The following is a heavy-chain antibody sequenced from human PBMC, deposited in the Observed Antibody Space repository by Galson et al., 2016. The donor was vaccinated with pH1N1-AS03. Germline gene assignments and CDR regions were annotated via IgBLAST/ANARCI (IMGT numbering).Heavy chain of an antibody. D-gene: IGHD3-16*02. CDR2: VYSGGSS. J-gene: IGHJ4*02. CDR1: GGSISRNN. V-gene: IGHV4-4*07. Sequence: ETLSLTCTVSGGSISRNNWSWIRQPAGKGLEWIGRVYSGGSSSYNPSLKSRVTMSLDTSKNQLSLKLSSVTAADTAVYYCARDYRWAFDYWGQGTLVTVSS. CDR3: ARDYRWAFDY.